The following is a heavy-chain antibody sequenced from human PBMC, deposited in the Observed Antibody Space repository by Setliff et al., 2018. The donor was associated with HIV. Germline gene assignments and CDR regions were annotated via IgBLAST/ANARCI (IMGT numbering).Heavy chain of an antibody. D-gene: IGHD2-2*01. Sequence: GGSLRLSCAASGFTFSGYSMNWVRQAPGKGLEWVSTIRHSNPYEYYADSVKGRFTISRDDTKNSLYLQMNSLRVDDTAVYYCARGRVPFDYWGQGTLVTVSS. CDR2: IRHSNPYE. V-gene: IGHV3-21*01. J-gene: IGHJ4*02. CDR1: GFTFSGYS. CDR3: ARGRVPFDY.